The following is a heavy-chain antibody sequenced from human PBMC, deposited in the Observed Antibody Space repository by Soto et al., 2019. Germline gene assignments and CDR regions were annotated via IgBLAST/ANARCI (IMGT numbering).Heavy chain of an antibody. V-gene: IGHV4-34*01. D-gene: IGHD5-18*01. CDR2: INHSGST. CDR3: ARGLGYSYGHYYYYYGMDA. J-gene: IGHJ6*02. Sequence: PSETLSLTCAVYGGSFSSYCWSWIRQAPGKGLEWIGEINHSGSTNYNPSLKSRVTISVDTSKNQFSLKLSSVTAADTAVYYCARGLGYSYGHYYYYYGMDAWGQGTTVTVSS. CDR1: GGSFSSYC.